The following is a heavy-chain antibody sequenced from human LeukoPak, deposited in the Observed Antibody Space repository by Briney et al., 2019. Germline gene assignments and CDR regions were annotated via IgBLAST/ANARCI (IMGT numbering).Heavy chain of an antibody. CDR1: GFNFSSYA. CDR3: ARDYGDYGGNPGVGY. V-gene: IGHV3-30*04. J-gene: IGHJ4*02. CDR2: ISYGGIDK. D-gene: IGHD4-23*01. Sequence: GGSLRLSCAASGFNFSSYAMHWVRQAPGEGLEWVGLISYGGIDKSYADSVKGRFTISRDSSKRTLYLQMNSLRAEDTAMYYCARDYGDYGGNPGVGYWGQGTLVTVSS.